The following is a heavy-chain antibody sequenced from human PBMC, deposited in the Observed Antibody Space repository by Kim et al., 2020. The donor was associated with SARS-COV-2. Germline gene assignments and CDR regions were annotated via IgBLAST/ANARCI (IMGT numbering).Heavy chain of an antibody. CDR1: GFTFSDYY. D-gene: IGHD3-16*01. CDR3: ASGGRWLQSDY. CDR2: ISSSGTTI. Sequence: GGSLRLSCVASGFTFSDYYMTWIRQAPGKGLEWLSYISSSGTTINYADSVKGRFTVSRDNAKNSLYLQMNSLRVDDTAVYYCASGGRWLQSDYWGQGTLVTVSA. J-gene: IGHJ4*02. V-gene: IGHV3-11*04.